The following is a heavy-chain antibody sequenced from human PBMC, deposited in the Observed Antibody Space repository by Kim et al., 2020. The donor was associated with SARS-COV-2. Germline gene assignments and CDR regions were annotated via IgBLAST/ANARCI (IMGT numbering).Heavy chain of an antibody. CDR1: GFTFSSYA. V-gene: IGHV3-23*01. CDR3: TKDRQLTSVTTNFDY. D-gene: IGHD4-17*01. Sequence: GGSLRLSCAASGFTFSSYAMSWVRQAPGKGLEWVSGISGSGGTSYYADSVKGRFTIFRDNSKNTLHLEMNSLRAEDTAVYYCTKDRQLTSVTTNFDYWGQGTLVTVAS. J-gene: IGHJ4*02. CDR2: ISGSGGTS.